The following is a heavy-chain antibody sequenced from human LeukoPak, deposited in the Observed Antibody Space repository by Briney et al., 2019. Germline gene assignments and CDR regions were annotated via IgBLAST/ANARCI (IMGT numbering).Heavy chain of an antibody. CDR2: IIPIFGTA. CDR3: ARDLTVATTHFYYYYYGMDV. J-gene: IGHJ6*02. CDR1: GGTFSSYA. V-gene: IGHV1-69*01. D-gene: IGHD5-24*01. Sequence: WASVTVSCKASGGTFSSYAISWVRQAPGQGLEWMGGIIPIFGTANYAQKFQGRVTITADESTSTAYMELSSLRSEDTAVYYCARDLTVATTHFYYYYYGMDVWGQGTTVTVSS.